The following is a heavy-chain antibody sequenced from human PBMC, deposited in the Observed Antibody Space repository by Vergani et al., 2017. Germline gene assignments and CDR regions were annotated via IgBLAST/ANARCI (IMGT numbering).Heavy chain of an antibody. Sequence: EVQLVQSGAEVKTPGESLTISCQISGYSFTNYWIGCVRQMPGKGLEWMGIIHPADSDTRYSPSFQGQVTISVDKSISTAYLQRSSLRASDSAMYYCARLYGRDSSGSKYFDYWGQGTLVTVSS. CDR2: IHPADSDT. D-gene: IGHD3-22*01. CDR3: ARLYGRDSSGSKYFDY. V-gene: IGHV5-51*01. CDR1: GYSFTNYW. J-gene: IGHJ4*02.